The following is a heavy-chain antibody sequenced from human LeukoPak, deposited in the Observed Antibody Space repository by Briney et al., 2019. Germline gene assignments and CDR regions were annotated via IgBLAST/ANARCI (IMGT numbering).Heavy chain of an antibody. CDR2: ISGNGGST. CDR1: GFTFTNYG. V-gene: IGHV3-23*01. J-gene: IGHJ4*02. D-gene: IGHD6-19*01. Sequence: GGSLRLSCAASGFTFTNYGMSWVRQAPGKGLEWVSAISGNGGSTYCADSVKGRFTISRDNSKNTLYLQMNSLRAEDTAVYYCAKFRPITSVAGTIFHYWGQGALVTVSS. CDR3: AKFRPITSVAGTIFHY.